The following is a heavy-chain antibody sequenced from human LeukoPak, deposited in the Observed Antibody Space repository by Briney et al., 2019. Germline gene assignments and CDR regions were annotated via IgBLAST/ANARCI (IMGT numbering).Heavy chain of an antibody. D-gene: IGHD3-22*01. CDR2: IYHSGST. CDR1: GGSISSGGYS. Sequence: SETLSLTCAVSGGSISSGGYSWSWIRQPPGKGLEWIGYIYHSGSTYYNPSLKSRITISVDTSENQFSLKLSSVTAADTAIYYCAAMGYYDSSGPRFDNWGQGTLVTVSS. V-gene: IGHV4-30-2*05. J-gene: IGHJ4*02. CDR3: AAMGYYDSSGPRFDN.